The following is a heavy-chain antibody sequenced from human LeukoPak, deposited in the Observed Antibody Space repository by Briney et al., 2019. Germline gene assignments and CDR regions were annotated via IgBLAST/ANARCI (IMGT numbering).Heavy chain of an antibody. CDR3: VRLGDNLSFDY. Sequence: SETLSLTCAASGYSITNDYYWGCIRQPPGKGLEWIGNTHHSGSSYYNPSLKSRVTMSVDTTKNQFSLNLSSVTAADAAVYYCVRLGDNLSFDYWGQGTLVAVSS. J-gene: IGHJ4*02. D-gene: IGHD4/OR15-4a*01. CDR1: GYSITNDYY. CDR2: THHSGSS. V-gene: IGHV4-38-2*01.